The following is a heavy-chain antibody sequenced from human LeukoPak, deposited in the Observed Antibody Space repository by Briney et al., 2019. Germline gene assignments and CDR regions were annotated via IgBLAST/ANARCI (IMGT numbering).Heavy chain of an antibody. CDR2: ISGSGGST. J-gene: IGHJ1*01. CDR3: AKVRYGGESIRSEYFQQ. V-gene: IGHV3-23*01. D-gene: IGHD4-23*01. Sequence: GGTLRLSCAASGFTFSSYGMSWVRQAPGKGLEWVSAISGSGGSTYYADSVKGRFTISRDNAKNSLYLQMNSLRPDDTAVYYCAKVRYGGESIRSEYFQQWGQGTLVTVSS. CDR1: GFTFSSYG.